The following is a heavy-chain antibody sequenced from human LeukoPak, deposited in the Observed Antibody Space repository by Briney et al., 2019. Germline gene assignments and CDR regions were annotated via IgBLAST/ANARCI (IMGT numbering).Heavy chain of an antibody. D-gene: IGHD5-12*01. Sequence: GESLKISCKGSGYSFITNWIGWVRQMPGQGLEWMGIIYPGDSDTRYSPSFQGQVTISVDKSINTAYLQWSSLKASDTAMYYCARGATITKLDYWGQGTLVTVSS. CDR3: ARGATITKLDY. CDR1: GYSFITNW. J-gene: IGHJ4*02. V-gene: IGHV5-51*01. CDR2: IYPGDSDT.